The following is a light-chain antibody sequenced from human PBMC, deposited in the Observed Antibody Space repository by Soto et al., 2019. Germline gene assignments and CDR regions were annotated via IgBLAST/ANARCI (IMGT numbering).Light chain of an antibody. CDR1: RSVGSN. J-gene: IGKJ2*01. V-gene: IGKV3D-15*01. CDR3: QQYNNWPPYT. CDR2: GAS. Sequence: EIVMTQSPATLSVSPGERATVSCRASRSVGSNLAWYQQKPGQAPRLLIYGASTRASGIPARFTGSGSGTEFTLTISSLQSEDFALYYCQQYNNWPPYTFGQGTNLDIK.